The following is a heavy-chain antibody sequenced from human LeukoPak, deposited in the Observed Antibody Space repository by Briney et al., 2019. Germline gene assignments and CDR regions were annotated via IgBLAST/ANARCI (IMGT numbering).Heavy chain of an antibody. CDR3: ARGPSDIVVVVAATPPEYFQH. V-gene: IGHV5-51*01. Sequence: GESLKISCKCSGYSFTSYWIGWVRQMPGKGLEWMGIIYPGDSDTRYSPSFQGQVTISADKSISTAYLQWSSLKASDTAMYYCARGPSDIVVVVAATPPEYFQHWGQGTLVTVSS. CDR2: IYPGDSDT. D-gene: IGHD2-15*01. CDR1: GYSFTSYW. J-gene: IGHJ1*01.